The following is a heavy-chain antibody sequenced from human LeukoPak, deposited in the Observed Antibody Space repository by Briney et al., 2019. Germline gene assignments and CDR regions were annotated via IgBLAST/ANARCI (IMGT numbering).Heavy chain of an antibody. Sequence: KPGGSLRLPCAASGFTFSSYTMNWVRQAPGKGLEWVSSISSSSSYIDYVDLVKGRFTISRDNAKNSLFLQMNSLRVEDTAVYYCVRDGADCSSTGCYENYYYYGMDVWGQGTTVTVSS. CDR3: VRDGADCSSTGCYENYYYYGMDV. CDR2: ISSSSSYI. V-gene: IGHV3-21*01. D-gene: IGHD2-2*01. J-gene: IGHJ6*02. CDR1: GFTFSSYT.